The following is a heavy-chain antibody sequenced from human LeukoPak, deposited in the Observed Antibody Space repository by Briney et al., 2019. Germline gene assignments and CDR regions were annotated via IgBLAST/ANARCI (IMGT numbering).Heavy chain of an antibody. Sequence: PGGSLRLSCAASGFTFSSYSMNWVRQAPGKGLEWVSSISSSSSYIYSADSVKGRFTISRDNAKNSLFLQMNSLRAEDTAVYYCARDLTTVTTFDYWGQGTLVTVSS. CDR2: ISSSSSYI. J-gene: IGHJ4*02. CDR1: GFTFSSYS. D-gene: IGHD4-17*01. V-gene: IGHV3-21*01. CDR3: ARDLTTVTTFDY.